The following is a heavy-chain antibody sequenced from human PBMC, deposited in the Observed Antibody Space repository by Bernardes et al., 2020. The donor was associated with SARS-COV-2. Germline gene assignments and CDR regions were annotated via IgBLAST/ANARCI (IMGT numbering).Heavy chain of an antibody. CDR3: ARRSGGSYNLSDGFDI. Sequence: SETLSLTCTVSGGSISSSSYYWGWIRQPPGKGLEWIGSIYYSGSTYYNPSLKSRVTISVNTSKNQFSLKLSSVTAADTAVYYCARRSGGSYNLSDGFDIWGQGTMVTDSS. D-gene: IGHD1-26*01. V-gene: IGHV4-39*01. J-gene: IGHJ3*02. CDR1: GGSISSSSYY. CDR2: IYYSGST.